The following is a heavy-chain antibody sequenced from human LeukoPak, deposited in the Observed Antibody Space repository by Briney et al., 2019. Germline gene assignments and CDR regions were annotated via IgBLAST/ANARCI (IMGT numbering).Heavy chain of an antibody. CDR3: ANLIQLWSDALDI. Sequence: GGSLRLSCAASGFTFSSYSMNWVRQAPGKGLEWVSSISSSSSYIYYADSVKGRFTISRDNAKNSLYLQMNSLRAEDTAVYYCANLIQLWSDALDIWGQGTMVTVSS. D-gene: IGHD5-18*01. V-gene: IGHV3-21*01. J-gene: IGHJ3*02. CDR2: ISSSSSYI. CDR1: GFTFSSYS.